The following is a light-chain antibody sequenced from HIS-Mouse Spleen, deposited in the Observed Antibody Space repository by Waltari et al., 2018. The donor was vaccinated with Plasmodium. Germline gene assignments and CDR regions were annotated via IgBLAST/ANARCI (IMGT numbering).Light chain of an antibody. CDR3: YSTDSSGNHRV. J-gene: IGLJ3*02. CDR1: ALPKKY. V-gene: IGLV3-10*01. CDR2: EDR. Sequence: SYELTQPPSVSVSPGHTARITCSGDALPKKYAYWYQQNAGQAPVLVIYEDRKRPSGITERFSGSSSGTRATLTISGAQVEDEADYYCYSTDSSGNHRVFGGGTKLTVL.